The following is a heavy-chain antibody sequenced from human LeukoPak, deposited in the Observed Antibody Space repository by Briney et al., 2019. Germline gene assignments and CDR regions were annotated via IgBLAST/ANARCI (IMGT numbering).Heavy chain of an antibody. J-gene: IGHJ5*02. D-gene: IGHD3-10*01. V-gene: IGHV4-59*08. CDR1: GGSISSYY. CDR2: IYYSGST. CDR3: ARRVVRGNWLDP. Sequence: SETLSLTCTVSGGSISSYYWSWIRQPPGKGLEWIGYIYYSGSTNYNPSLKSRVTISVDTSKNQFSLKLSSVTAADTAVYYCARRVVRGNWLDPWGQGTLVTVSS.